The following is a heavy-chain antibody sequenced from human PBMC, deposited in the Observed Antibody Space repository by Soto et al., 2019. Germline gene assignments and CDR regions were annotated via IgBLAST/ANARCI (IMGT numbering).Heavy chain of an antibody. CDR3: AKDKYGITTGDWFDP. CDR2: ISGSGGST. D-gene: IGHD1-1*01. CDR1: GFTFSSYA. J-gene: IGHJ5*02. Sequence: GGSLRLSCAASGFTFSSYAMSWVRQAPGKGLEWVSAISGSGGSTYYADSVKGRFTISRDNSKNTLYLQMNSLRAEDTAVYYCAKDKYGITTGDWFDPWGQGTLVTVSS. V-gene: IGHV3-23*01.